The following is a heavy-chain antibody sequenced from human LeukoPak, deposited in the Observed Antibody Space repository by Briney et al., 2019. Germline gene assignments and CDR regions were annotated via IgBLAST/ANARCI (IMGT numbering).Heavy chain of an antibody. CDR2: INHSGST. Sequence: PSETLSLTCAVYGGSFSGYYWSWIRQPPGKGLEWIGEINHSGSTNYNPSLKSRVTISVDTSKNQFSLKLSSVTAADTAVYYCASKYFDWLGDAFDIWGQGTMVTVPS. J-gene: IGHJ3*02. CDR3: ASKYFDWLGDAFDI. D-gene: IGHD3-9*01. V-gene: IGHV4-34*01. CDR1: GGSFSGYY.